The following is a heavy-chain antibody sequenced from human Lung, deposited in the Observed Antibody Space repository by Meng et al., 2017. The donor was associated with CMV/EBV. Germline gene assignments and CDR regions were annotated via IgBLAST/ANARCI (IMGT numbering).Heavy chain of an antibody. J-gene: IGHJ4*03. D-gene: IGHD1-14*01. Sequence: ASVKVSCKASGYTFIDYYMHWVRQAPGQGLEWVGWINPKSGGTHYAQSFQGRVTITRDTSINTVYVEISSLKSDDTAVYYCTSAPGAYWGQGTLVTVSS. CDR3: TSAPGAY. V-gene: IGHV1-2*02. CDR2: INPKSGGT. CDR1: GYTFIDYY.